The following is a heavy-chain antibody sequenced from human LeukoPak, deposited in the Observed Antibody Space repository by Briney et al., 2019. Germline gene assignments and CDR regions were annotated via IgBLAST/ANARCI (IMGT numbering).Heavy chain of an antibody. D-gene: IGHD1-26*01. V-gene: IGHV4-59*01. CDR1: GDSISPYY. Sequence: PSETLSLTCTVSGDSISPYYWSWIRQPPGKGLEWIGYIYYSGGTNYNPSLKSRVTISVDTSKNQFSLKLSSVTAADTSVYYCAGFSLDRGSYWVFDFWGQGTLVTVSS. CDR2: IYYSGGT. CDR3: AGFSLDRGSYWVFDF. J-gene: IGHJ4*02.